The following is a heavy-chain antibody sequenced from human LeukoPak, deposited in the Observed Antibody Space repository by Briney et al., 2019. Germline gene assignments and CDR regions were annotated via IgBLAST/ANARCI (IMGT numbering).Heavy chain of an antibody. Sequence: SETLSLTCTVSGGSISSYSWSWIRQPPGKGLEWIGYVYYSGSTNYNPSLKSRVTISVDTSKNQFSLKLSSVTAADTAVYYCARSRGYSYGATFLDYWGQGTLVTVSS. CDR1: GGSISSYS. V-gene: IGHV4-59*08. J-gene: IGHJ4*02. CDR3: ARSRGYSYGATFLDY. CDR2: VYYSGST. D-gene: IGHD5-18*01.